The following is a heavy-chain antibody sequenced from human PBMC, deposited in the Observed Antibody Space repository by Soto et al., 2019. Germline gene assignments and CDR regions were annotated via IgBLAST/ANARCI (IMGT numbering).Heavy chain of an antibody. D-gene: IGHD3-3*01. CDR2: ISAYDGKT. CDR3: ARDPHEFWTSYWFDP. CDR1: GYTFNTYG. V-gene: IGHV1-18*01. Sequence: SVKVSCKTSGYTFNTYGINWVRQAPGQGLELMGWISAYDGKTTYAEKFQGRVTLTTDTSTSTAYMELRSLRSDDTAIYYCARDPHEFWTSYWFDPWGQGTPVTV. J-gene: IGHJ5*02.